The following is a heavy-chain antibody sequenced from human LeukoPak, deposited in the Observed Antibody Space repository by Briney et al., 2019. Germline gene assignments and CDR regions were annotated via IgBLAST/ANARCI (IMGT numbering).Heavy chain of an antibody. CDR1: GYTFTGYY. Sequence: ASVKVSCKASGYTFTGYYIHWVRQAPGQGLGWMGRINPNNGATNYAQKFQGRVTVTRDTSISIVYMELRRLRSDDTAVYYCARDLKYQLLLGWFDPWGQGSLDTVSS. D-gene: IGHD2-21*01. CDR3: ARDLKYQLLLGWFDP. CDR2: INPNNGAT. V-gene: IGHV1-2*06. J-gene: IGHJ5*02.